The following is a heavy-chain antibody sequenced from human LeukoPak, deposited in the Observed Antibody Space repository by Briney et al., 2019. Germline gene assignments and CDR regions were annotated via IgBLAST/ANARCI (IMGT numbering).Heavy chain of an antibody. CDR1: GYTFTGYY. J-gene: IGHJ6*03. CDR2: INPNSGGT. Sequence: ASVKVSCKASGYTFTGYYMHWVRQAPGQGLEWMGWINPNSGGTNYAQKFQGRVTMTRDTSISTAYMELSRLRSDDTAVYYCARRSPNWNHDNYYYYMDVWGKGTTVTVSS. V-gene: IGHV1-2*02. D-gene: IGHD1-14*01. CDR3: ARRSPNWNHDNYYYYMDV.